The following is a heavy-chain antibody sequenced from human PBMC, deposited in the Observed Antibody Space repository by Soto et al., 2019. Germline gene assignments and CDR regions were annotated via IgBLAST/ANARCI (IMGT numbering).Heavy chain of an antibody. CDR1: GGSISSGSYF. Sequence: PSETLSLTCTVSGGSISSGSYFWGWIRQPPGKGLEWIGSISYSGSTYYNPSLKSRVTISVDTSKNHFSLKLSSVTAADTAVYYCARRVFYGDYVWLFFSVFDYCCKGILGTVSS. V-gene: IGHV4-39*02. CDR2: ISYSGST. CDR3: ARRVFYGDYVWLFFSVFDY. D-gene: IGHD3-16*01. J-gene: IGHJ4*02.